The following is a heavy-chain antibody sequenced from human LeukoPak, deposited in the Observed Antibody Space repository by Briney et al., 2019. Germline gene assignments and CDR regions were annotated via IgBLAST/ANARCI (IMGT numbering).Heavy chain of an antibody. J-gene: IGHJ4*02. Sequence: PGGSLRLSCAASGFTFSSYAMSWVRQAPGKGLEWVSAISGSGGSTYYADCVKGRFTISRDNSKNTLYLQMNSLRAEDTAVYYCAKDKMGSYYDSSGYYEYWGQGTLVTVSS. CDR2: ISGSGGST. CDR3: AKDKMGSYYDSSGYYEY. V-gene: IGHV3-23*01. D-gene: IGHD3-22*01. CDR1: GFTFSSYA.